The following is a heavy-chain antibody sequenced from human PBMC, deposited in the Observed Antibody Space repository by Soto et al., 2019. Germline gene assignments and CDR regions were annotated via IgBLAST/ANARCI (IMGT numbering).Heavy chain of an antibody. CDR3: ASSDYYDSGSYYDSVYGMDV. V-gene: IGHV4-59*13. D-gene: IGHD3-10*01. CDR1: GGSISSYY. Sequence: SETLSLTCTVSGGSISSYYWSWIRQPPGKGLEWIGSIYYSGSTNYNPSLWGRLSISVDTSKSQFSLRLSSVTAADTAVYYCASSDYYDSGSYYDSVYGMDVWGQGTTVTVSS. J-gene: IGHJ6*02. CDR2: IYYSGST.